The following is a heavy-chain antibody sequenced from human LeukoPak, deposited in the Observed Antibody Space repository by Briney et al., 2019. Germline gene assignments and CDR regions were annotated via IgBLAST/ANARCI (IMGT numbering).Heavy chain of an antibody. J-gene: IGHJ3*02. V-gene: IGHV3-53*01. D-gene: IGHD1-26*01. CDR2: IYSGGST. CDR1: GFTVSSNY. CDR3: ARGGSYLSAFDI. Sequence: GGSLRLSCAASGFTVSSNYMSWVRQAPGKGLEWVSIIYSGGSTFYADSVKGRFTISRDNSKNALYLQMNSLRAEDTAVYYCARGGSYLSAFDIWGQGTMVTVSS.